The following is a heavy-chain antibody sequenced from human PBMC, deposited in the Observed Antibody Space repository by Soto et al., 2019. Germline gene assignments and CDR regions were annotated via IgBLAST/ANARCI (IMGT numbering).Heavy chain of an antibody. Sequence: ASVKVSCKSSGYTFTKFGISWVRQAPGQGLEWMGWNSAYNDNTNYAQKLQGRVTMTSDTSTSTAYMELRSLRSDDTAVYYCARADYYDSSGYWYFDLWGRGTLVTVSS. J-gene: IGHJ2*01. CDR2: NSAYNDNT. CDR1: GYTFTKFG. D-gene: IGHD3-22*01. CDR3: ARADYYDSSGYWYFDL. V-gene: IGHV1-18*01.